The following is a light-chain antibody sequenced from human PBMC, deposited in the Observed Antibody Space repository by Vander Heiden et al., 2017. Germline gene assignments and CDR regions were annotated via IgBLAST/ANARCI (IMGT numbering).Light chain of an antibody. Sequence: ATLSCRASQSVSSSLAWCQQKPGQTPRSLIYGASTSATAIPARCSGSGSCTEVTLTISSMLSEDVAAYYCQQYNNWPPFTFGQGTKLEIK. CDR1: QSVSSS. CDR3: QQYNNWPPFT. V-gene: IGKV3-15*01. CDR2: GAS. J-gene: IGKJ2*01.